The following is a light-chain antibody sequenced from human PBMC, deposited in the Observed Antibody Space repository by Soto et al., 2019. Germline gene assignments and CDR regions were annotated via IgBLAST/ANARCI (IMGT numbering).Light chain of an antibody. CDR1: QGISSY. V-gene: IGKV1-9*01. J-gene: IGKJ5*01. CDR2: AAS. Sequence: DIQLTQSPSFLSASVGDRVTITCRASQGISSYLAWYQQKPGKAPELLIYAASTLQSGVPSRFSGSGSGTEFTLTISSLQPEEFATYYCQQLSIPSTFGQGTRLEIK. CDR3: QQLSIPST.